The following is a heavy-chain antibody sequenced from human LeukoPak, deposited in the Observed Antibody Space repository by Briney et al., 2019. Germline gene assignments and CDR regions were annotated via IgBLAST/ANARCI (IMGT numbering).Heavy chain of an antibody. CDR2: VQHIGGET. V-gene: IGHV3-7*01. CDR3: ARSQVLGTFDH. J-gene: IGHJ4*02. D-gene: IGHD1/OR15-1a*01. Sequence: GGSLRLSCAGSGFTFSNSWMGWVRQAPGKGLEWVANVQHIGGETYYVDSVKGRFTISRDNAKNSLYLQMNSLRAEDTAVYFCARSQVLGTFDHWGQGTLLTVSS. CDR1: GFTFSNSW.